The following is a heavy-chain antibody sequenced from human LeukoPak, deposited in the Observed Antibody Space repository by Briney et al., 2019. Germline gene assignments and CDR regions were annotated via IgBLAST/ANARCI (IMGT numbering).Heavy chain of an antibody. V-gene: IGHV3-48*01. CDR1: GFTFSSYS. J-gene: IGHJ4*02. CDR2: ISSSSSTI. CDR3: ARDWDSSADY. D-gene: IGHD3-22*01. Sequence: GGSLRLSCAASGFTFSSYSMNWVRQAPGKGLEWVSYISSSSSTIYYADSVKGRFTISRDNAKNSLYLQMNALRAEDTAVYYCARDWDSSADYWGQGTLVSVSS.